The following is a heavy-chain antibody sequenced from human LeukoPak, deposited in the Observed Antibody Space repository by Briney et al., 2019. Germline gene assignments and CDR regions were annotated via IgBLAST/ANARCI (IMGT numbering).Heavy chain of an antibody. D-gene: IGHD6-19*01. CDR1: GFTFSGSA. J-gene: IGHJ4*02. V-gene: IGHV3-73*01. CDR2: IRSKANSYAT. CDR3: AKDLRSKVAALDY. Sequence: GGSLRLSCAASGFTFSGSAMHWVRQASGKGLEWVGRIRSKANSYATAYAASVKGRFTISRDDSKNTAYLQMNSLRAEDTAVFYCAKDLRSKVAALDYWGQGALVTVSS.